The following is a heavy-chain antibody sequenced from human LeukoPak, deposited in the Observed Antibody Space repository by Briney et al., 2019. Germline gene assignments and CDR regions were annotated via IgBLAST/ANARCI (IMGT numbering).Heavy chain of an antibody. Sequence: GGSLRISCAPSGFTFSGYSMNWVPQAPGKGLECVSYISSSSNTIYYADSVKGRFTIYRDNAKNSLYLQMNSLRDEDTAVYYCARDLRRGDYVDYWGQGTLVTVSS. CDR1: GFTFSGYS. J-gene: IGHJ4*02. CDR3: ARDLRRGDYVDY. CDR2: ISSSSNTI. D-gene: IGHD4-17*01. V-gene: IGHV3-48*02.